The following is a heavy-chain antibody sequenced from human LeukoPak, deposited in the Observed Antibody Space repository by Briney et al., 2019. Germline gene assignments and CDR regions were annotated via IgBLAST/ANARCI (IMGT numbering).Heavy chain of an antibody. J-gene: IGHJ5*02. CDR1: GFTFSSYS. Sequence: GGSLRLSCAASGFTFSSYSMNWVRQAPGKGLEWVSSISSSSSYIYYADSVKGRFTISRDNAKNSLYLQMNSLRAEDTAVYYCARGLGYCSGGSCPRWFDPWGQGTLVTVSS. CDR3: ARGLGYCSGGSCPRWFDP. CDR2: ISSSSSYI. V-gene: IGHV3-21*04. D-gene: IGHD2-15*01.